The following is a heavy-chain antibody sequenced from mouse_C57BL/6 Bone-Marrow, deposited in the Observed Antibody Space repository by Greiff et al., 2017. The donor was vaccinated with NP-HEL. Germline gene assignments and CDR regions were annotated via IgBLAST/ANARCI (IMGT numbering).Heavy chain of an antibody. V-gene: IGHV14-4*01. D-gene: IGHD2-1*01. Sequence: VQLQQSGAELVRPGASVKLSCTASGFNIKDDYMHWVKQRPEQGLEWIGWIDPENGDTEYASKFQGKATITADTSSNTAYLQLSSLTSEDTAVYYCTTLYGNCTRFAYWGQGTLVTVSA. CDR1: GFNIKDDY. J-gene: IGHJ3*01. CDR3: TTLYGNCTRFAY. CDR2: IDPENGDT.